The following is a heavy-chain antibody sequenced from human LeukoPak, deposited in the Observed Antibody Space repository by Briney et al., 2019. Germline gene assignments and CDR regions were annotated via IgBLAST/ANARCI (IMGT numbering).Heavy chain of an antibody. CDR2: IIPIFGTA. CDR1: GGTFSSYA. V-gene: IGHV1-69*05. Sequence: ASVKVSCKASGGTFSSYAISWVRQAPGQGLEWMGRIIPIFGTANYAQKFQGRVTITTDESTSTAYMELSSLRSEDTAVYYCARAYSSSWYDAVYFDYWVQGTLVTVSS. CDR3: ARAYSSSWYDAVYFDY. D-gene: IGHD6-13*01. J-gene: IGHJ4*02.